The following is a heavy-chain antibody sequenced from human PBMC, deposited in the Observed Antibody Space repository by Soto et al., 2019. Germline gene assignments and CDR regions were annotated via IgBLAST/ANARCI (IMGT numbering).Heavy chain of an antibody. V-gene: IGHV3-23*01. CDR2: ISGSGGST. D-gene: IGHD2-2*01. CDR3: AKDRNAYCISTSSYGMDV. Sequence: GGSLRLSCAASGFTFSSYAMSWVRQAPGKGLEWVSAISGSGGSTYYADSVKGRFTISRDNSKNTLYLQMNSLRAEDTAVYYCAKDRNAYCISTSSYGMDVWGQGTTVTVSS. J-gene: IGHJ6*02. CDR1: GFTFSSYA.